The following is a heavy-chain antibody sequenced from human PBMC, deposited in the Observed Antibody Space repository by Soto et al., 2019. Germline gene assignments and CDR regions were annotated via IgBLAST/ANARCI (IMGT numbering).Heavy chain of an antibody. CDR1: GGTFSSYD. J-gene: IGHJ4*02. CDR2: INPIFGTP. CDR3: ARECPHFDC. Sequence: GASVKVSCKASGGTFSSYDISWVRQAPGQGLEWMGGINPIFGTPHYAQKYQGRVTITADTFTNTAYMELTSLTSDDTAVYFCARECPHFDCGGRAPFVTV. V-gene: IGHV1-69*06.